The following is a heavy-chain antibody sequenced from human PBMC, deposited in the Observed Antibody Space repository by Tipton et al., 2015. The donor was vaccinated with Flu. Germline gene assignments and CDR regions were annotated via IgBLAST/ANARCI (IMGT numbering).Heavy chain of an antibody. CDR2: ISPGDSRG. CDR1: GYILSSDW. V-gene: IGHV5-51*03. CDR3: VRPHVSYGIPAAFSLES. J-gene: IGHJ4*02. D-gene: IGHD3-16*01. Sequence: VQLVQSGAEVTKPGKSLKISCKGSGYILSSDWIGWVRQTPGKGLEWMGAISPGDSRGTCSPPFQGLVTISVDKSINTAYLQWGSLRTSDTAIYYCVRPHVSYGIPAAFSLESWGQGTLVTVSS.